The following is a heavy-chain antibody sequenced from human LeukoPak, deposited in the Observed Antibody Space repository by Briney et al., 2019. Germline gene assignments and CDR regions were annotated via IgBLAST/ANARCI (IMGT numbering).Heavy chain of an antibody. Sequence: GGSLRLSCAASGFTFSSYGMHWVRQAPGKGLEWEAVISYDGSNKYYADSVKGRFTISRDNSKNTLYLQMNSLRAEDTAVYYCAKDPKPLEYYYDSSGLDYWGQGTLVTVSS. D-gene: IGHD3-22*01. CDR3: AKDPKPLEYYYDSSGLDY. CDR1: GFTFSSYG. J-gene: IGHJ4*02. V-gene: IGHV3-30*18. CDR2: ISYDGSNK.